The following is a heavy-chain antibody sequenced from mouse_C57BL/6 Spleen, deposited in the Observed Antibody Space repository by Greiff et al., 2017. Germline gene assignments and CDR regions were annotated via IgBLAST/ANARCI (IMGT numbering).Heavy chain of an antibody. D-gene: IGHD2-13*01. J-gene: IGHJ2*01. CDR2: IYPGDGDT. CDR1: GYAFSSYW. CDR3: AREVRNYCDY. V-gene: IGHV1-80*01. Sequence: VMLVESGAELVKPGASVKISCKASGYAFSSYWMNWVKQRPGKGLEWIGQIYPGDGDTNYNGKFKGKATLTADKSSSTAYMQLSSLTSEDSAVYFCAREVRNYCDYWGQGTTLTVSS.